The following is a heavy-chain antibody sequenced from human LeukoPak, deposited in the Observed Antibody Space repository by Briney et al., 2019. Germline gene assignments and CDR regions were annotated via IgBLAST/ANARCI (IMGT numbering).Heavy chain of an antibody. V-gene: IGHV4-4*07. Sequence: PSETLSLTCTVSGGSMSSYYWSWIRQPAGKGLEWIGRIYSSGSTNYNPSLKSGVTMSVDTSKNQFSLKLSSVTAADTAVYYCARIESSSYGSFDYWGQGTLVTVSS. D-gene: IGHD6-13*01. CDR2: IYSSGST. CDR3: ARIESSSYGSFDY. CDR1: GGSMSSYY. J-gene: IGHJ4*02.